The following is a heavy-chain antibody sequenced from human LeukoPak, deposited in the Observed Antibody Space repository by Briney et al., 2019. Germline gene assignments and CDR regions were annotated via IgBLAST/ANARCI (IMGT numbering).Heavy chain of an antibody. CDR2: IYYSGST. CDR1: GGSISSHY. CDR3: ARVWGYSYGPLYYYYYGMDV. Sequence: PSETLSLTCTVSGGSISSHYWSWIRQPPGKGLEWIGYIYYSGSTNYNPSLKSRVTISVDTSKNQFSLKLSSVTAADTAVYYCARVWGYSYGPLYYYYYGMDVWGQGTTVTVSS. V-gene: IGHV4-59*11. D-gene: IGHD5-18*01. J-gene: IGHJ6*02.